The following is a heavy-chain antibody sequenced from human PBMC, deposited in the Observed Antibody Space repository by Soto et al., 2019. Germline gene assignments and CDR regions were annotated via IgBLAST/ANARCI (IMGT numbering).Heavy chain of an antibody. CDR3: ARGFRNYYGSGSFPHFDY. J-gene: IGHJ4*02. V-gene: IGHV4-59*01. CDR2: IYYSGST. Sequence: SETLSLTCTVSGGCISSYYWSWIRQPPGKGLEWIGYIYYSGSTNYNPSLKSRVTISVDTSKNQFSLKLSSVTAADTAVYYCARGFRNYYGSGSFPHFDYWGQGTLVTVSS. CDR1: GGCISSYY. D-gene: IGHD3-10*01.